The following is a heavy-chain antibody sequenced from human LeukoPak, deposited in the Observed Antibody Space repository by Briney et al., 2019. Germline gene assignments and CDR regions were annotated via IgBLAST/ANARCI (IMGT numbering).Heavy chain of an antibody. CDR1: GFTVSSNY. D-gene: IGHD3-22*01. J-gene: IGHJ4*02. Sequence: PGGSLRLSCAASGFTVSSNYMSWVRQAPGKGLEWVSVIYSGGSTYYADSVKGRFTISRDNSKSTLYLQMNSLRAEDTAVYYCARVGYYDSSGYFPFDYWGQGTLVTVSS. CDR2: IYSGGST. CDR3: ARVGYYDSSGYFPFDY. V-gene: IGHV3-53*01.